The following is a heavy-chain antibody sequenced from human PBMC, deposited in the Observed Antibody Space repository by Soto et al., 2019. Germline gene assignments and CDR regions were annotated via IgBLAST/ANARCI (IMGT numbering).Heavy chain of an antibody. J-gene: IGHJ6*02. V-gene: IGHV3-30-3*01. D-gene: IGHD2-2*01. Sequence: GGSLRLSCAASGFTFSSYAMHWVRQAPGKGLEWVAVISYDGSNKYYADSVKGRFTISRDNSKNTLYLQMNSLRAEDTAVYYCARAVVVQAATRPPHDYYGMDVWGQGTTVTVSS. CDR1: GFTFSSYA. CDR3: ARAVVVQAATRPPHDYYGMDV. CDR2: ISYDGSNK.